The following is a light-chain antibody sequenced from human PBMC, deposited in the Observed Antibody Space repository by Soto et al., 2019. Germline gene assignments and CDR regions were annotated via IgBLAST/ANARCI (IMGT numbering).Light chain of an antibody. J-gene: IGKJ5*01. Sequence: DIQMTQSPSSLSASVGDRVTITCRASQSISSYLNWYQQKPGKAPKLLIYDASSLESGVPSRFSGSGSGTEFTLTISSLQPDDFAAYYCQQRSNWPPTFGQGTRLEIK. CDR3: QQRSNWPPT. V-gene: IGKV1-39*01. CDR1: QSISSY. CDR2: DAS.